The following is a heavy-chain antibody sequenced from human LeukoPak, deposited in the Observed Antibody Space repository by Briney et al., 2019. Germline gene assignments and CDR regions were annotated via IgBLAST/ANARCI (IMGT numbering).Heavy chain of an antibody. D-gene: IGHD2-15*01. CDR2: IYPGDSDT. CDR1: GYSFTNYW. V-gene: IGHV5-51*01. CDR3: ARLPRYCTGGSCYFDY. Sequence: GESLKISCKGSGYSFTNYWIGWVRQMPGKGLEWMGIIYPGDSDTRYSPSFQGQVTFSADKSISTTYLQWSSMKASDTAMYYCARLPRYCTGGSCYFDYWGQGTLVTVSS. J-gene: IGHJ4*02.